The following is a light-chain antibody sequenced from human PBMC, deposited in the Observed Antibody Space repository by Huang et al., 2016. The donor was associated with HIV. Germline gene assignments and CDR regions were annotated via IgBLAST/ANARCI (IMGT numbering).Light chain of an antibody. V-gene: IGKV1-39*01. J-gene: IGKJ2*01. CDR1: QNINRY. Sequence: DIQITQSPSSLSASVGDRVIITCRASQNINRYLNWYQQQQWKAPKLLISGASKLQSGVPSSFSGSGSGTHFTLAISSLQPEDSATYYCQQSAVTPRTFGQGTKLEI. CDR3: QQSAVTPRT. CDR2: GAS.